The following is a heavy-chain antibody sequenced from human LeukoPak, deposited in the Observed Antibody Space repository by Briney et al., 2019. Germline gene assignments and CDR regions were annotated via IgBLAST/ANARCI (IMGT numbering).Heavy chain of an antibody. D-gene: IGHD2-2*01. CDR1: GFTFSSYA. V-gene: IGHV3-23*01. CDR2: ISGSGGTT. J-gene: IGHJ4*02. CDR3: AKDAFCTSTNCYASYFDY. Sequence: GSLRLSCAASGFTFSSYAMSWVRQAPGKGLEWVSAISGSGGTTYYADSVKGRFTISRDRSKNTLYLQMHSLRAEDTAVYYCAKDAFCTSTNCYASYFDYWGQGTLVTVSS.